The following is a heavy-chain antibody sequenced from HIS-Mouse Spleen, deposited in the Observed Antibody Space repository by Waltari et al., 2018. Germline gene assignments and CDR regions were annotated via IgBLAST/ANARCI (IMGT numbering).Heavy chain of an antibody. J-gene: IGHJ2*01. Sequence: QLQLQESGPGLVKPSETLSLTCTVSGGSISSSSYYWGWIRQPPGKGLEWIGSRDYRGSTDSNPSLKSHVTISVDTSKNQFSLRLSSVTAADTAVYYCAREIPYSSSWYDWYFDLWGRGTLVTVSS. V-gene: IGHV4-39*07. CDR2: RDYRGST. D-gene: IGHD6-13*01. CDR1: GGSISSSSYY. CDR3: AREIPYSSSWYDWYFDL.